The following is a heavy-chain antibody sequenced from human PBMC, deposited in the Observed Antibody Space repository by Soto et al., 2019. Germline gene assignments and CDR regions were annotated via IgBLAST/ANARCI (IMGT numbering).Heavy chain of an antibody. CDR3: ASMGGYDWTARDV. V-gene: IGHV1-2*02. CDR2: INANSGGT. CDR1: GYTFTGYS. J-gene: IGHJ6*02. Sequence: GASVKVSCKASGYTFTGYSMHWVRQAPGQGLEWMGWINANSGGTNYAQKFQGRVTMTRDTSISTAYMQLSRLRSDDTAVYYCASMGGYDWTARDVWGQGTTVTVSS. D-gene: IGHD5-12*01.